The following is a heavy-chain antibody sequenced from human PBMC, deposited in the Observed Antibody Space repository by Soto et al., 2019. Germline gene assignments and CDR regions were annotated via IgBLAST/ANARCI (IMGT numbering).Heavy chain of an antibody. J-gene: IGHJ4*02. D-gene: IGHD3-10*01. Sequence: SVKVSCKASGGTFSSYAISWVRQAPGQGLEWMGGIIPIFGTANYAQKFQGRVTITADESTSTAYMELSSLRSEDTAVYYCAREATMVRGVLDYWGQGTMVAVSS. CDR2: IIPIFGTA. CDR3: AREATMVRGVLDY. V-gene: IGHV1-69*13. CDR1: GGTFSSYA.